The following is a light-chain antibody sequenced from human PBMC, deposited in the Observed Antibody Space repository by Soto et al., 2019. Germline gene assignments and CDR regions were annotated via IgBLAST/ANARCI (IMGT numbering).Light chain of an antibody. CDR1: QSVDSTY. V-gene: IGKV3-20*01. J-gene: IGKJ2*01. CDR3: QQYDTSPPLYT. Sequence: EIVLTQSPGTLSLSPGERATLSCRASQSVDSTYLAWYQQRPGQAPRLLIYATSSRAAGVPDRFSGSGSGTDFTLTISRLEPEDFAVYSCQQYDTSPPLYTFGQGTKLDIK. CDR2: ATS.